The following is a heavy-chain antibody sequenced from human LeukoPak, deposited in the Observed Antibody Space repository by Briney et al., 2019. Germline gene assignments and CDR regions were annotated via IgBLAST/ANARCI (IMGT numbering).Heavy chain of an antibody. CDR3: ARMASYSSPMQY. D-gene: IGHD1-26*01. Sequence: ASVKVSCKASGYTFTSYYMHWVRQAPGQGLEWMGIINPSGGSTSYAQKFQGRVTMTTDTSTSTAYMELRSLRSDDTAVYYCARMASYSSPMQYWGQGTLVTVSS. CDR2: INPSGGST. J-gene: IGHJ4*02. CDR1: GYTFTSYY. V-gene: IGHV1-46*01.